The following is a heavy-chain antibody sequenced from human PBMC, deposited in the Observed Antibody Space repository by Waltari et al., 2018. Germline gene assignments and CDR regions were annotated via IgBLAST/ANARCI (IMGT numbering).Heavy chain of an antibody. CDR3: AKDLWLPHDY. J-gene: IGHJ4*02. Sequence: EVQLLESGGGLVQPGGSLRLSCSASGFPFRSYAMRGVRQAPGKGLEWVSDISNSGGTTYYADSVKGRFTISRDNSKNTMYLQMNSLRVEDTAVYYCAKDLWLPHDYWGQGTLVTVSS. V-gene: IGHV3-23*01. D-gene: IGHD5-12*01. CDR1: GFPFRSYA. CDR2: ISNSGGTT.